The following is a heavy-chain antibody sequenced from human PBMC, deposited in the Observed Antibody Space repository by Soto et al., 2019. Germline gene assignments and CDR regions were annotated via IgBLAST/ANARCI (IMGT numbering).Heavy chain of an antibody. CDR3: ARHYSPDNWNYIHSGIDAFDI. D-gene: IGHD1-7*01. J-gene: IGHJ3*02. Sequence: PSETLSLTCTVSGGSISSSSYYWGWIRQPPGKGLEWIGSIYYSGSTYYNPSLKNRVTISVDTSKNQFSLKLSSVTAADTAVYYCARHYSPDNWNYIHSGIDAFDIWGQGTMVTVSS. CDR1: GGSISSSSYY. V-gene: IGHV4-39*01. CDR2: IYYSGST.